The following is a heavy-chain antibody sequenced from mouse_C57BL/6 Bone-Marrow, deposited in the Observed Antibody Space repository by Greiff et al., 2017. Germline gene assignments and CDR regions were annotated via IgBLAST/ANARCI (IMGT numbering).Heavy chain of an antibody. CDR2: ISSGGSYT. CDR3: ARHGLWYFDV. V-gene: IGHV5-6*01. J-gene: IGHJ1*03. Sequence: VQLKESGGDLVKPGGSLKLSCAASGFTFSSYGMSWVRQTPDKRLEWVATISSGGSYTYYPDSVKGRFTISRDNAKNTLYLQMSSLKSEDTAMYYCARHGLWYFDVWGTGTTVTVSS. CDR1: GFTFSSYG.